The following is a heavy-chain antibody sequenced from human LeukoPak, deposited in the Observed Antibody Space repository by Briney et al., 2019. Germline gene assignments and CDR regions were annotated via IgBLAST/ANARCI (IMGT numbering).Heavy chain of an antibody. Sequence: SVKVSCKASGGTFSSYAISWVRQVPGQGLEWMGRIIPIFGIANYAQKFQGRVTVTADKSTSTAYMELSSLRSEDTAVYYCARDMISVLDYWGQGTLVTVSS. V-gene: IGHV1-69*04. CDR1: GGTFSSYA. D-gene: IGHD3-16*01. J-gene: IGHJ4*02. CDR2: IIPIFGIA. CDR3: ARDMISVLDY.